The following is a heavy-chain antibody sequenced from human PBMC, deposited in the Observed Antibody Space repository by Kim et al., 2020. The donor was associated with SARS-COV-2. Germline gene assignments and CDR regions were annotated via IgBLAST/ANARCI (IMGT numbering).Heavy chain of an antibody. V-gene: IGHV4-31*03. D-gene: IGHD3-10*01. CDR2: IYNSGST. Sequence: SQTLSLTCTVSGGTYYWSWIRQSPGKGLEWIGYIYNSGSTYYNPSLESRVSISLDTSKGQFSLKLNSVTAADTAVYYCARGHSLGNYHWFDPWGQGTLVTVSS. CDR1: GGTYY. J-gene: IGHJ5*02. CDR3: ARGHSLGNYHWFDP.